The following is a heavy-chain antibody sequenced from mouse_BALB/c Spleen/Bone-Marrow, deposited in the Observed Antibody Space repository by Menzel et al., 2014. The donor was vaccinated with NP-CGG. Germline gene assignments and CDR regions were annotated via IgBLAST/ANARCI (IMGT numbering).Heavy chain of an antibody. CDR3: SRGNYGNYVDYFDY. J-gene: IGHJ2*01. D-gene: IGHD2-1*01. Sequence: EVKLMESGGGLVQPGGSLKVSCAASGFTFNNYGMSWVRQTPDKRLELVATINRNGGSSYYPDSVKGRFTISRDNAKNTLYLQMSSLKSGDTAIYYCSRGNYGNYVDYFDYWGQGTTLTVSS. CDR1: GFTFNNYG. V-gene: IGHV5-6-3*01. CDR2: INRNGGSS.